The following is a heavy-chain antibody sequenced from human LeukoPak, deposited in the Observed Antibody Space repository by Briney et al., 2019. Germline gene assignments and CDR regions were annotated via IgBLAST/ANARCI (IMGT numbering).Heavy chain of an antibody. CDR1: GFTFSSYG. D-gene: IGHD5-24*01. Sequence: SGGSLRLSCAASGFTFSSYGMHWVRQAPGKGLEWVAVISYDGSNKYYADSVKGRFTISRDNSKNTLYLQMNSLRAEDTAVYYCAKDGREMADQLGFDYWGQGTLVTVSS. V-gene: IGHV3-30*18. J-gene: IGHJ4*02. CDR3: AKDGREMADQLGFDY. CDR2: ISYDGSNK.